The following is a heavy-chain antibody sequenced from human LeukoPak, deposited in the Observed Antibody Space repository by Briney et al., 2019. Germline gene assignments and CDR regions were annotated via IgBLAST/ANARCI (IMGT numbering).Heavy chain of an antibody. Sequence: GGSLRLSCAASGFTFSSYEMNWVRQAPGKGLEWVSYISSSGSTIYYADSVKGRFTISRDNAKNSLYLQMNSLRAEDTAVYYCARDPDDGSGYPHPYFDYWGQGTLVTVSS. CDR2: ISSSGSTI. J-gene: IGHJ4*02. CDR3: ARDPDDGSGYPHPYFDY. CDR1: GFTFSSYE. D-gene: IGHD3-22*01. V-gene: IGHV3-48*03.